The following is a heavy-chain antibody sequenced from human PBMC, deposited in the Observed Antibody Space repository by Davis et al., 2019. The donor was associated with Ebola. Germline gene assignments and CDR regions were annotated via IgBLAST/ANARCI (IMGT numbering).Heavy chain of an antibody. V-gene: IGHV3-49*04. D-gene: IGHD6-6*01. Sequence: GGSLRLSCTASGFTFGAYAMSWVRQAPGKGLEWVGFIRSKAYGGKTAYAASVKGRFTISRDDSKSIAYLQMNGLKIEDTAVYYCSRDLKQPRPSYYFGMDVWGQGTTVTVAS. J-gene: IGHJ6*02. CDR1: GFTFGAYA. CDR2: IRSKAYGGKT. CDR3: SRDLKQPRPSYYFGMDV.